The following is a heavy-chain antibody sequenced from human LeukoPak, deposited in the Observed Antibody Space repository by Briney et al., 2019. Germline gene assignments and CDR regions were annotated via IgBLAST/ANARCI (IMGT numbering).Heavy chain of an antibody. J-gene: IGHJ4*02. CDR1: GYSFTSYW. D-gene: IGHD2-8*02. Sequence: GESLKISCKDSGYSFTSYWIGWVRQMPGKGLEWMGIIYPGDSDTRYIPSFQGQVTISADQSISTAYLQWSSLKASDTAVYYCARRVDSYWFFDYWGQGTLVTVSS. CDR2: IYPGDSDT. V-gene: IGHV5-51*01. CDR3: ARRVDSYWFFDY.